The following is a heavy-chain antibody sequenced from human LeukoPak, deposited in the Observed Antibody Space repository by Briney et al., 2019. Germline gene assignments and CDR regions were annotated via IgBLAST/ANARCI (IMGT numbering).Heavy chain of an antibody. J-gene: IGHJ1*01. D-gene: IGHD3-22*01. CDR3: ARVVQSTDSSGFYLPEYFQH. Sequence: SETLSLTCAVSGASISGSGYYLGWIRQPPGKGLEWIGNIYYTGSTYYNASLQSRVTISIDTSKNQFSLRLNSVTAADTAVYYCARVVQSTDSSGFYLPEYFQHWGQGTLVTVSS. CDR2: IYYTGST. V-gene: IGHV4-39*07. CDR1: GASISGSGYY.